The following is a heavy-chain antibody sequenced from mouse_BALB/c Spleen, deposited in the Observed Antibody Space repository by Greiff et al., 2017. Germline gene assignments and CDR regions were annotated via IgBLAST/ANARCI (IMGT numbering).Heavy chain of an antibody. CDR1: GFTFSSFG. V-gene: IGHV5-17*02. Sequence: DVHLVESGGGLVQPGGSRKLSCAASGFTFSSFGMHWVRQAPEKGLEWVAYISSGSSTIYYADTVKGRFTISRDNPKNTLFLQMTSLRSEDTAMYYCARGSMDGYYGYWGQGTTLTVSS. D-gene: IGHD1-1*02. CDR3: ARGSMDGYYGY. CDR2: ISSGSSTI. J-gene: IGHJ2*01.